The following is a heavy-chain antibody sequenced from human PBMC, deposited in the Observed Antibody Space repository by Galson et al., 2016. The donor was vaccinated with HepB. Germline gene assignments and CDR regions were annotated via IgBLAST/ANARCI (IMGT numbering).Heavy chain of an antibody. Sequence: QSGAEVKKPGESLQISCKGSGYSFTSYWIGWVRQMPGKGLEWVGMIYPDDADARLSPSFEGQVTISADKSNSSAYLQWSSLRASDTAIYYCARRGWHDVLKSFDIWGQGTLVTVSS. CDR2: IYPDDADA. CDR3: ARRGWHDVLKSFDI. V-gene: IGHV5-51*01. CDR1: GYSFTSYW. D-gene: IGHD1-1*01. J-gene: IGHJ3*02.